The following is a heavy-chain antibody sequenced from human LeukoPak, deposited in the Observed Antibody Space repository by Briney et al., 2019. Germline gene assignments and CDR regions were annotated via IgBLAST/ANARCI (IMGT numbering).Heavy chain of an antibody. CDR3: ARANNGDVDY. D-gene: IGHD4-17*01. Sequence: SETLSLTCIVSGGSINNYYWSWIRQPAGKGLEGIGRIYSTGSTNYDPSLKSRVTISIDKSKNQCSLKVSSVTAADTAVYYCARANNGDVDYWGQGALVTVSS. V-gene: IGHV4-4*07. CDR2: IYSTGST. CDR1: GGSINNYY. J-gene: IGHJ4*02.